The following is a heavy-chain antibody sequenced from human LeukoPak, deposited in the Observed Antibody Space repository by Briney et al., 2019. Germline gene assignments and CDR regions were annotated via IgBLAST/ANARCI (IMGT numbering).Heavy chain of an antibody. V-gene: IGHV7-4-1*02. CDR1: GYTFTSYA. D-gene: IGHD1-1*01. CDR3: ARGDPGLSTGTFGVLYYYGMDV. Sequence: ASVKVSCKASGYTFTSYAMNWVRQAPGQGLEWMGWINTNTGNPTYAQGFTGRFVFSLDTSVSTAYLQISSLKAEDTAVYYCARGDPGLSTGTFGVLYYYGMDVWGQGTTVAVSS. CDR2: INTNTGNP. J-gene: IGHJ6*02.